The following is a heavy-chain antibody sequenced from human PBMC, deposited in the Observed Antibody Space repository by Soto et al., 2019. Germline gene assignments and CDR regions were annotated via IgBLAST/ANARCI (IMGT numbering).Heavy chain of an antibody. D-gene: IGHD6-19*01. CDR1: GGTFAGFI. Sequence: QVQLVQSGAEVKEPGSSVKVSCKASGGTFAGFIMNWVRQTPGQGLEWMGGIVPMFGTPTYAERFEGRVTISATGSTSTAYMELTSLRSEDTAVYYCARNGTYSSSLSQYSGMDVWGQGTTVTVS. J-gene: IGHJ6*02. V-gene: IGHV1-69*01. CDR2: IVPMFGTP. CDR3: ARNGTYSSSLSQYSGMDV.